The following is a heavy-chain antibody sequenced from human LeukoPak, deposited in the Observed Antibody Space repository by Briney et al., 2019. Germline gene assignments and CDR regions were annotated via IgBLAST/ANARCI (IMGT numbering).Heavy chain of an antibody. J-gene: IGHJ4*02. V-gene: IGHV4-39*01. CDR1: Y. D-gene: IGHD3-3*01. CDR3: ARHLTIFGAFDY. CDR2: IYYSGST. Sequence: YMYWIRQPPGKGLEWIGSIYYSGSTYYNPSLKSRVTISVDTSKNQFSLKLSSVTAADTAVYYCARHLTIFGAFDYWGQGTLVTVSS.